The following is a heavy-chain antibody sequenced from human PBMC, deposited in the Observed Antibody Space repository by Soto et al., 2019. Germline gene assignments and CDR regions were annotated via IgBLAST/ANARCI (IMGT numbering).Heavy chain of an antibody. J-gene: IGHJ4*02. CDR2: ISAYNGNT. Sequence: GASVTVSCKASGYTFTSYGISCVRQAPGQGLEWMGWISAYNGNTNYAQKLQGRVTMTTDTSTSTAYMELRSLRSDDTAVYYCARDGHGITMVRGVLTDYWGQGTLVTVSS. CDR1: GYTFTSYG. D-gene: IGHD3-10*01. CDR3: ARDGHGITMVRGVLTDY. V-gene: IGHV1-18*01.